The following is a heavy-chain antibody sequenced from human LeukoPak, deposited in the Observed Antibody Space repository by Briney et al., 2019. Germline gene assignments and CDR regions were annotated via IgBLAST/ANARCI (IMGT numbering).Heavy chain of an antibody. CDR3: ARAGGRRYFDWLLFVPFDY. CDR1: GYTFTSYY. J-gene: IGHJ4*02. Sequence: ASVKVSCKASGYTFTSYYMHWVRQAPGQGLEWMGIINPSGGSTSYAQKFQGRVTMTRDTSTSTVYMELRSLRSDDTAVYYCARAGGRRYFDWLLFVPFDYWGQGTLVTVSS. D-gene: IGHD3-9*01. CDR2: INPSGGST. V-gene: IGHV1-46*01.